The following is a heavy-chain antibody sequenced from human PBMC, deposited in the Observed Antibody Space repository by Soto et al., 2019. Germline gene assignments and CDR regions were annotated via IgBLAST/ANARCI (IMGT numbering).Heavy chain of an antibody. J-gene: IGHJ4*02. CDR2: IYYSGST. Sequence: SETLSLTCTVSGGSISSGDYYWSWIRQPPGKGLEWIGYIYYSGSTYYNPSLKSRVTISVDTSKNQFSLKLSSVTAADTAVYYCARGGYYYDSSGSPSPYYFDYWCQGTLVTVSS. D-gene: IGHD3-22*01. CDR1: GGSISSGDYY. V-gene: IGHV4-30-4*01. CDR3: ARGGYYYDSSGSPSPYYFDY.